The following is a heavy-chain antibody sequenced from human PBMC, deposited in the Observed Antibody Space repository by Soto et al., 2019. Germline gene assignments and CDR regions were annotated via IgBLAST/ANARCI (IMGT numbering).Heavy chain of an antibody. Sequence: QVQLRQWGAGLLKPSETLSLTCAVFGGSFSDYYWTWIRQPPGKGLAWIGEINHSGTTSYNPSPKSRLTISVDTSNNQFSLKLSSVTAADTAVYYCARKPIYHFFAGYYSVDYWGQGTLVTVSS. CDR1: GGSFSDYY. CDR3: ARKPIYHFFAGYYSVDY. V-gene: IGHV4-34*01. CDR2: INHSGTT. J-gene: IGHJ4*02. D-gene: IGHD3-9*01.